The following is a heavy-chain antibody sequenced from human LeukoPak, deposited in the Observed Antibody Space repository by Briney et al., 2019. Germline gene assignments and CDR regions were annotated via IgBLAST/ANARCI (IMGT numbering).Heavy chain of an antibody. D-gene: IGHD1-1*01. V-gene: IGHV3-53*01. Sequence: GSLSLSCAASGFTVSSNHMSWVRPAPGKGLEWVSVIYSGGSTDYADSVKGRFTISRDNLKNTLYLQMNTLRAEDTAVYYCARGPAGYNWGQGTLVTVSS. CDR2: IYSGGST. CDR1: GFTVSSNH. J-gene: IGHJ4*02. CDR3: ARGPAGYN.